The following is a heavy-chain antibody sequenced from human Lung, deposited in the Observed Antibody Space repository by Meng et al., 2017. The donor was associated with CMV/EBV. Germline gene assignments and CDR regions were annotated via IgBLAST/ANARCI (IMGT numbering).Heavy chain of an antibody. CDR2: ISSSSSTI. J-gene: IGHJ4*02. V-gene: IGHV3-11*04. CDR3: ARGGYCSNDVCYTGDHYFAY. D-gene: IGHD2-8*01. Sequence: SCAASGFTFSDYYMSWIRQAPGKGLEWVSYISSSSSTIHYADSVKGRFTISRDNAKNALYLQINSLRAEDTAVYYCARGGYCSNDVCYTGDHYFAYWXQGTVVTVSS. CDR1: GFTFSDYY.